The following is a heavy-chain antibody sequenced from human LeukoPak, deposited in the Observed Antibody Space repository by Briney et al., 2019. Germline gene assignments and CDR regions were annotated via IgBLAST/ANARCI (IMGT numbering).Heavy chain of an antibody. D-gene: IGHD2-21*02. CDR3: ARDVVVTFSPDAFDI. V-gene: IGHV4-31*03. Sequence: SQTLSLTCTVSGDSVTSGGYFWTWIRQHPGKGLEWIGYISDSGTTSYNPSLKSRVSISVATSNNQFSLRLSSVTAADTAVYYCARDVVVTFSPDAFDIWGQGTMVTVSS. CDR1: GDSVTSGGYF. J-gene: IGHJ3*02. CDR2: ISDSGTT.